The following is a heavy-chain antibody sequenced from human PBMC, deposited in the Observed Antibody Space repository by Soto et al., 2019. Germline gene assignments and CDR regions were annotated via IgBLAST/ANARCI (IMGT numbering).Heavy chain of an antibody. CDR3: ARVDSRHYYYGMDV. J-gene: IGHJ6*02. CDR2: IYSGGST. V-gene: IGHV3-53*01. Sequence: PVGSLRLSCAASGFTVSSNYMSWVRQAPGKGLEWVSVIYSGGSTYYADSVKGRFTISRDNSKNTLYLQMNSLRAEDTAVYYCARVDSRHYYYGMDVWGQGTTVTVSS. CDR1: GFTVSSNY.